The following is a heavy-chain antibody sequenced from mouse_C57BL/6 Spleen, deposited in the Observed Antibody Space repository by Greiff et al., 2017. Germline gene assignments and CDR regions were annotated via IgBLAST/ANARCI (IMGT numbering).Heavy chain of an antibody. Sequence: LQSGPELVKPGASVKISCKASGYAFSSSWMNWVKQRPGKGLEWIGRIYPGDGDTNYNGKFKGKATLTADKSSSTAYMQLSSLTSEDSAVYFCAREGYSNYVDYWGQGTTLTVSS. D-gene: IGHD2-5*01. CDR3: AREGYSNYVDY. CDR2: IYPGDGDT. V-gene: IGHV1-82*01. J-gene: IGHJ2*01. CDR1: GYAFSSSW.